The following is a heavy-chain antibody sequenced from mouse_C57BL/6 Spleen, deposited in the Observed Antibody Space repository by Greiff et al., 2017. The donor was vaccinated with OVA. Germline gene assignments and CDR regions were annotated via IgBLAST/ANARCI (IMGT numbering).Heavy chain of an antibody. CDR1: GFTFSSYA. Sequence: EVKLMESGGGLVKPGGSLKLSCAASGFTFSSYAMSWVRQTPEKRLEWVATISDGGSYTYYPDNVKGRFTISRDHAKNNLYLQMSHLKSEETAMDYWARDGDYGGGMDYWGQGTSVTVSS. CDR3: ARDGDYGGGMDY. J-gene: IGHJ4*01. V-gene: IGHV5-4*01. CDR2: ISDGGSYT. D-gene: IGHD1-2*01.